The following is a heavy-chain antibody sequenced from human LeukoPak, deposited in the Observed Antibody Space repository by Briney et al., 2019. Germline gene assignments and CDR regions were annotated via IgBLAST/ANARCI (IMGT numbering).Heavy chain of an antibody. CDR1: GGSFSSYY. D-gene: IGHD6-19*01. J-gene: IGHJ6*02. CDR2: INHSGST. CDR3: ARGRRGSGWFYYYYGMDV. V-gene: IGHV4-34*01. Sequence: PSETLSLTCAVYGGSFSSYYWSWIRQPPGKGLEWIGEINHSGSTNYNPSLKSRVTISVDTSKNQFSLKLSSVTAADTAVYYCARGRRGSGWFYYYYGMDVWGQGTTVTVSS.